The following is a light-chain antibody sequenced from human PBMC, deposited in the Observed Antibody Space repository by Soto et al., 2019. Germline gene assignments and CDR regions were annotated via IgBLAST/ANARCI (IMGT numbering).Light chain of an antibody. CDR2: GNN. V-gene: IGLV1-44*01. J-gene: IGLJ1*01. CDR1: SSNSGINT. Sequence: QPVLTQPPSASGTPGQRVTISCSGSSSNSGINTVNWYQQLPGTAPKLLLYGNNQRPSGVPDRFSGSKSGTSAALAISGLQSEDEDDYYCAAWDDSLHGHVFGTGTKLTVL. CDR3: AAWDDSLHGHV.